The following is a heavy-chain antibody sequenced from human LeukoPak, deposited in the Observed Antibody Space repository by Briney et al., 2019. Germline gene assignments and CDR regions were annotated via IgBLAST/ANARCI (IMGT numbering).Heavy chain of an antibody. V-gene: IGHV4-34*01. D-gene: IGHD6-19*01. CDR3: ARELGSGWYFDF. Sequence: KPSETLSLTCAVHGGSFTTYYWSWIRQPPGKGLEWIGEGNHRGSTNYNPSLKSRVTISVDTSTSQFSLKLSSVTAADTAVYYCARELGSGWYFDFWGQGTLVTVSS. J-gene: IGHJ4*02. CDR2: GNHRGST. CDR1: GGSFTTYY.